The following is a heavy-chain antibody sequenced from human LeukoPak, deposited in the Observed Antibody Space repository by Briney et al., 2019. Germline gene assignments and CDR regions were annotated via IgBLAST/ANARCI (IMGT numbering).Heavy chain of an antibody. J-gene: IGHJ4*02. CDR1: GFTFSSYG. Sequence: PGGSLRLSCAASGFTFSSYGMHWVRQAPGKGLEWVAFIRYDGSNKYYADSVKGRFTISRDNSTNTLYLQMNSLRAEDTAVYYCAKAASASAAIDYWGQGTLVTVSS. CDR2: IRYDGSNK. D-gene: IGHD2-2*01. CDR3: AKAASASAAIDY. V-gene: IGHV3-30*02.